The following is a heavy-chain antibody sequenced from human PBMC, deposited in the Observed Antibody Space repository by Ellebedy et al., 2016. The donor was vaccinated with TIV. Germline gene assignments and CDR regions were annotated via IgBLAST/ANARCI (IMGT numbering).Heavy chain of an antibody. Sequence: SETLSLXXTVSGGSISSSSYYWGWIRQPPGKGLEWIGSIYYSGNIYYNPSLKSRVTISIDTSKNQFSLRLSSVTAADTAIYRCARRKVTIPRADAYFDYWGQGILVTVSS. V-gene: IGHV4-39*01. CDR3: ARRKVTIPRADAYFDY. D-gene: IGHD3-3*01. CDR2: IYYSGNI. J-gene: IGHJ4*02. CDR1: GGSISSSSYY.